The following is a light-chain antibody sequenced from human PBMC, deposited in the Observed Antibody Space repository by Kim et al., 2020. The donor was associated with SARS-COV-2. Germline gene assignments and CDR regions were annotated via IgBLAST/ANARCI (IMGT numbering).Light chain of an antibody. V-gene: IGKV3-20*01. Sequence: LSPGESATIACRASQRVDNRYVAWYQQKPGQAIRLVIYAASSRATGIPDRFSGSGSGTDFTLTISRLEPEDFAVYYCQQYGSPPTTFGQGTKLEI. CDR1: QRVDNRY. J-gene: IGKJ2*01. CDR3: QQYGSPPTT. CDR2: AAS.